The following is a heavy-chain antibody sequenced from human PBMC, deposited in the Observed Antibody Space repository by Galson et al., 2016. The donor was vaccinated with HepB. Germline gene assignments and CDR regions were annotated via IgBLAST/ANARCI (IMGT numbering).Heavy chain of an antibody. CDR3: ARSLKWGFFDD. CDR2: VYYSGSA. V-gene: IGHV4-31*03. J-gene: IGHJ4*02. Sequence: TLSLTCTVSGGSIVDGGYHLSWIRQHPGMALEWIGSVYYSGSASCSPSLQSRVVISLDTSKTQFSLKLSSVTAADTAAYYCARSLKWGFFDDWGQGTRVTVSS. CDR1: GGSIVDGGYH. D-gene: IGHD1-26*01.